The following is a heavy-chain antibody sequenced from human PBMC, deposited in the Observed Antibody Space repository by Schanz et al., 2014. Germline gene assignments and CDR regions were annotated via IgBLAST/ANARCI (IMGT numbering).Heavy chain of an antibody. CDR2: ITGSSIYT. D-gene: IGHD1-26*01. Sequence: QVQLVESGGTLVKPGGSLRLSCVVSGFTFSDYYMSWIRQAPGKGLEWVSYITGSSIYTYYADSVKGRFTISRDNSKNTLYLQMNSLRAEDSAVYYCAKVSPDSGSLGAFEIWGQGTLVTVSS. J-gene: IGHJ4*02. CDR1: GFTFSDYY. CDR3: AKVSPDSGSLGAFEI. V-gene: IGHV3-11*05.